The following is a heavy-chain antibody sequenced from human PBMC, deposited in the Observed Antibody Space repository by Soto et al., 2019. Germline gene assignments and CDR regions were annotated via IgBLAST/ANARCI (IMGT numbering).Heavy chain of an antibody. CDR3: ARDYYGSGSLSWFDP. J-gene: IGHJ5*02. Sequence: QVQLQQWGAGLLKPSETLSLTCAVYGGSFSGYYWSWIRQPPGKGLEWIGEINHSGSTNYNPSLKGRVNISGGTSKNQFPLKLGSVAAAGTAVYYCARDYYGSGSLSWFDPWGQGTLVTVSS. D-gene: IGHD3-10*01. CDR1: GGSFSGYY. V-gene: IGHV4-34*01. CDR2: INHSGST.